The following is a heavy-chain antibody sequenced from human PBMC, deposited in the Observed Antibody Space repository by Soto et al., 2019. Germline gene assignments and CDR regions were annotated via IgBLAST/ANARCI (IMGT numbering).Heavy chain of an antibody. CDR2: INSDGSST. J-gene: IGHJ4*02. Sequence: WWSLRLSCSASGFSFSNYWMHWFRQVPGKGLVWVSRINSDGSSTSYADSVKGRFTISRDNAKSRLFLQMNSLRAEDTAVYYCARDPAPSGWYDYWGQGTLVTVSS. V-gene: IGHV3-74*01. CDR3: ARDPAPSGWYDY. D-gene: IGHD6-19*01. CDR1: GFSFSNYW.